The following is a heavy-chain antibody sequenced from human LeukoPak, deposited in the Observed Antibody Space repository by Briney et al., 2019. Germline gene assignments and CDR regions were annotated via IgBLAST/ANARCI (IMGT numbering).Heavy chain of an antibody. D-gene: IGHD3-9*01. CDR1: GFTFSSYA. CDR3: AKGDPPTYYDILTGQDY. Sequence: GGSLRLSCAASGFTFSSYAMSWVRQAPGKGLEWVSAISAGGGSTYYADSVKGRFTISRDNSKNMLYLQLNSLRAEDTAVYYCAKGDPPTYYDILTGQDYWGQGTLVSVSS. J-gene: IGHJ4*02. CDR2: ISAGGGST. V-gene: IGHV3-23*01.